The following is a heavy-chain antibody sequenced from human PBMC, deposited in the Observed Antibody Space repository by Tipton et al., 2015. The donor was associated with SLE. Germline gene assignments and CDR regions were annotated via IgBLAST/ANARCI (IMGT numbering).Heavy chain of an antibody. D-gene: IGHD2-15*01. V-gene: IGHV3-30-3*01. J-gene: IGHJ4*02. Sequence: SLRLSCAASGFTINYYAMHWVRQAPGKGLEWVAFSSYDGSRKFYSDSVKGRFTVSRDKSKNTLFLQMDSLRVEDTAVYFCARTFLELTPAHHVFAYWGQGTLVTVAS. CDR1: GFTINYYA. CDR2: SSYDGSRK. CDR3: ARTFLELTPAHHVFAY.